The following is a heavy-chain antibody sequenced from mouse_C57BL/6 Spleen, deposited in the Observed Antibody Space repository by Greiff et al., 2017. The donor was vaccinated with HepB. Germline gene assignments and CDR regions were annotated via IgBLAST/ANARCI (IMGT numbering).Heavy chain of an antibody. Sequence: VQLQQPGAELVRPGSSVKLSCKASGYTFTSYWMHWVKQRPIQGLEWIGNIDPSDSETHYNQKFKDKATLTVDKSSSTAYMQLSSLTSEDSAVYYCARRATVVPYAMDYWGQGTSVTVSS. CDR1: GYTFTSYW. CDR3: ARRATVVPYAMDY. J-gene: IGHJ4*01. CDR2: IDPSDSET. D-gene: IGHD1-1*01. V-gene: IGHV1-52*01.